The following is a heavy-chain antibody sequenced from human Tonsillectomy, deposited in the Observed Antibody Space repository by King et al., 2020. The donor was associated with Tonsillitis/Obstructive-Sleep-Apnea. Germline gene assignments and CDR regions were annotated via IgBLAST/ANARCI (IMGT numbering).Heavy chain of an antibody. CDR2: IIPILGLA. CDR1: GGTFSSYA. J-gene: IGHJ6*03. D-gene: IGHD5-12*01. Sequence: VQLVESGAEVKKPGSSVKVTCKASGGTFSSYAISWVRQAPGQGLEWMGRIIPILGLADYAQKLQGRVTITADKSTSTAYMELSSLRSEDTAVYYCAVGVREGGYSGYLYYYYMDVWGKGTTVTVSS. CDR3: AVGVREGGYSGYLYYYYMDV. V-gene: IGHV1-69*09.